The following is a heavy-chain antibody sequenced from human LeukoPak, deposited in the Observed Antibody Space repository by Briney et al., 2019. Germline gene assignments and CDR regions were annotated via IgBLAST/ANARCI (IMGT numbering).Heavy chain of an antibody. CDR3: ARGFLEWYYFDY. J-gene: IGHJ4*02. CDR2: ISSSSSYI. V-gene: IGHV3-21*01. D-gene: IGHD3-3*01. CDR1: GFTLSSYS. Sequence: GGSLRLSCAASGFTLSSYSMNWVRQAPGKGLEWVSSISSSSSYIYYADSVKGRFTISRDNAKNSLYLQMNSLRAEDTAVYYCARGFLEWYYFDYWGQGTLVTVSS.